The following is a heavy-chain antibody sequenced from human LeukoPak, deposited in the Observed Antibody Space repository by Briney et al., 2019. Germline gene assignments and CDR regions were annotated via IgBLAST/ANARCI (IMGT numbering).Heavy chain of an antibody. CDR2: IIPIFGTA. V-gene: IGHV1-69*05. D-gene: IGHD4-23*01. J-gene: IGHJ6*03. Sequence: SVKVSCKASGRTFSSYAISWVRQAPGQGLEWMGGIIPIFGTANYAQKFQGRVTITTDESTSTAYMELSSLRSEDTAVYCCARSNSPDDYYYYYMDVWGKGTTVTVSS. CDR3: ARSNSPDDYYYYYMDV. CDR1: GRTFSSYA.